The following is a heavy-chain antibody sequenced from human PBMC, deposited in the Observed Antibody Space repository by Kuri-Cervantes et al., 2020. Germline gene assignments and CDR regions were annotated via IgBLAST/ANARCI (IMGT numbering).Heavy chain of an antibody. CDR1: GFTSQDHA. Sequence: GGSLRLSCVASGFTSQDHAMHWVRQAPGKGLEWVSGIYWNSDTTGYADSVKGRFTISRDNAKNSLYLQMNSLRAEDTAVYYCAKDPGGGYSYGPPPHYFDHWGQGTLVTVSS. CDR2: IYWNSDTT. CDR3: AKDPGGGYSYGPPPHYFDH. D-gene: IGHD5-18*01. J-gene: IGHJ4*02. V-gene: IGHV3-9*02.